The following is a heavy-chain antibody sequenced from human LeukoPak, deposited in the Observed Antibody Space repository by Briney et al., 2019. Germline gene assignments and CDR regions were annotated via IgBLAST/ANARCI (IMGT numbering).Heavy chain of an antibody. CDR1: GGSISSYY. V-gene: IGHV4-59*08. D-gene: IGHD3-10*01. Sequence: SETLSLTCTVSGGSISSYYWSWIRQPPGKGLEWIGYIYYSGSTNYNPSLKSRVTISVDTSKNQFSLKLSSVTAADTAVYYCARHEEVFYGSGSYPRYWGQGTLVTVSS. CDR2: IYYSGST. CDR3: ARHEEVFYGSGSYPRY. J-gene: IGHJ4*02.